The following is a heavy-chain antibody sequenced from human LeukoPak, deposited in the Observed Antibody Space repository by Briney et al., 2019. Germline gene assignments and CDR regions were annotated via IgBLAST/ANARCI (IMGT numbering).Heavy chain of an antibody. Sequence: GGSLRLSCAASGFTFSSYTMHWVRQAPGKGLEWVAVFSSDGNYKFYADSVKGRFTISRDNSKNTLYLQMNSLRVEDTAVYYCARASTPGTSNWFDPWGQGTLVTVSS. D-gene: IGHD6-13*01. CDR1: GFTFSSYT. CDR3: ARASTPGTSNWFDP. CDR2: FSSDGNYK. V-gene: IGHV3-30*01. J-gene: IGHJ5*02.